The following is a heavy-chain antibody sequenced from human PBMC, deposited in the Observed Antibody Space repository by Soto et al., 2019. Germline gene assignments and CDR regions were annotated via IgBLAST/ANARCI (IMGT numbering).Heavy chain of an antibody. V-gene: IGHV1-69*12. D-gene: IGHD2-15*01. J-gene: IGHJ4*02. Sequence: QVQLVQSGAEVTKPGSSVKVSCKASGGTFSSYAISWVRQAPGQGLEWMGGIIPIFGTANYAQKFQGRVTITADESTITAYMELSSLRSEDTAVYYGARVRKYGGKGAGRGIFDYWGQGTLVTVSS. CDR1: GGTFSSYA. CDR2: IIPIFGTA. CDR3: ARVRKYGGKGAGRGIFDY.